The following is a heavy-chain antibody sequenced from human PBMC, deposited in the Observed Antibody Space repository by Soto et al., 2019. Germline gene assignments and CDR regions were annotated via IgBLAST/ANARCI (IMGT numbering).Heavy chain of an antibody. CDR3: ANGRGGSGSLTPRVDF. CDR1: GFTFNNYA. V-gene: IGHV3-23*01. J-gene: IGHJ4*02. CDR2: ISGGGDTT. Sequence: EVQLLESGGGLVQPGGSLRLSCAASGFTFNNYAMTWVRQAPGKGLEWVSAISGGGDTTSYADSVKGRFTVSRDGSKNTLYLQMSSVRAEYTALYYCANGRGGSGSLTPRVDFWGQGTLVTVSS. D-gene: IGHD3-10*01.